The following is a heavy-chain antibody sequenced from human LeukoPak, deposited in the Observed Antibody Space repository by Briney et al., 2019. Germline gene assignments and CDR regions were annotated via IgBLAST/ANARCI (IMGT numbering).Heavy chain of an antibody. Sequence: RGSLRPSCAASGFTFSSYGMHWVRQAPGKGLEWVAVIWYDGSNKYYADSVKGRFTISRDNSKNTLYLQMNSLRAEDTAVYYCARDTYYYGSGSYYNVRYNWFDPWGQGTLVTVSS. V-gene: IGHV3-33*01. CDR3: ARDTYYYGSGSYYNVRYNWFDP. D-gene: IGHD3-10*01. CDR1: GFTFSSYG. CDR2: IWYDGSNK. J-gene: IGHJ5*02.